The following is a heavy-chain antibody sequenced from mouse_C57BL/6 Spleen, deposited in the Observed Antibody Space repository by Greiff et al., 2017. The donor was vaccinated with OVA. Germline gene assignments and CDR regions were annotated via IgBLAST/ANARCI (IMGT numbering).Heavy chain of an antibody. J-gene: IGHJ3*01. CDR1: GYAFTNYL. V-gene: IGHV1-54*01. Sequence: QVQLKESGAELVRPGTSVKVSCKASGYAFTNYLIEWVKHRPGQGLEWIGVINPGSGGTNYNEKFKGKATLTADKSSSTAYMQLSSLTSEDSAVYFCARGDGNYRTWFAYWGQGTLVTVSA. CDR2: INPGSGGT. CDR3: ARGDGNYRTWFAY. D-gene: IGHD2-1*01.